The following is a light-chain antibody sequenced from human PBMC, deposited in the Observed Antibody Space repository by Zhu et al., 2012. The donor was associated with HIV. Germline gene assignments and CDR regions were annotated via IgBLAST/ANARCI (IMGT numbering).Light chain of an antibody. CDR3: QQYKSYLT. V-gene: IGKV1-5*03. CDR2: KAS. CDR1: QNIDKW. J-gene: IGKJ1*01. Sequence: DIDMTQSPSTLSASVGDRVTITCRASQNIDKWLAWYQHKPGKAPNLLIYKASTLESGVPSRFSGSGSGTEFTLTISSLQPDDFATYHCQQYKSYLTFGQGTKVEMK.